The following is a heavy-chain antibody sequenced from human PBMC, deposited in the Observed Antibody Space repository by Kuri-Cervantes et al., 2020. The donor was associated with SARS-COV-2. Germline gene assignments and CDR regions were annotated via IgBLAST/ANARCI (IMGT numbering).Heavy chain of an antibody. CDR1: GFSFSGYA. CDR2: ISAGGDTV. Sequence: GESLKISCAASGFSFSGYAMSWVRQAPGKGLERVSAISAGGDTVLYADSVRGRFTISRDNSKNTLYLQTNSLRAEDTAIYYCAKVILNSDSSTLGRFDLWGLGTLVTVSS. D-gene: IGHD6-13*01. CDR3: AKVILNSDSSTLGRFDL. V-gene: IGHV3-23*01. J-gene: IGHJ5*02.